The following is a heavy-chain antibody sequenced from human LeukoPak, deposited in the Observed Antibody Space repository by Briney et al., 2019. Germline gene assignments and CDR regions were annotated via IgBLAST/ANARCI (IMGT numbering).Heavy chain of an antibody. D-gene: IGHD3-10*01. V-gene: IGHV3-7*01. J-gene: IGHJ4*02. CDR2: IKPDGSAG. Sequence: PGGSLRLSCATSGFTFSSNWMSWVRHVPGRGLDWVANIKPDGSAGYYAASVKGRFTVSRDNAKNSLYLQMNSLRVEGTAVYYCARAYTSGSPYSPRYWGQGTLVTVSS. CDR1: GFTFSSNW. CDR3: ARAYTSGSPYSPRY.